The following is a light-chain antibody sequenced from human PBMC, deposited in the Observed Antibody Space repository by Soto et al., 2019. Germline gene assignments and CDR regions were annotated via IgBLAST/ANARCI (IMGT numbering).Light chain of an antibody. CDR1: SSDVGGYNS. J-gene: IGLJ1*01. CDR3: ASSAGTFYV. V-gene: IGLV2-8*01. Sequence: QSVLTQPPSASGSPGQSVTISCTGTSSDVGGYNSVSLYQHHPGKAPKVMIYEVTKRPSGVPDRFSGSKSGNTASLTVSGLQAEDEADYYCASSAGTFYVFGTGTQLTVL. CDR2: EVT.